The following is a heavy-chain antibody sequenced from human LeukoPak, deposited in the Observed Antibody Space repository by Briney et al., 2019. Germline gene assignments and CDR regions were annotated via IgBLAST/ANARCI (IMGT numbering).Heavy chain of an antibody. CDR1: GVSIRSSSFY. CDR2: IYYSGST. V-gene: IGHV4-39*01. J-gene: IGHJ4*02. D-gene: IGHD1-26*01. CDR3: ARGLRWDLTISGTSTFDY. Sequence: SETLSLTCTVSGVSIRSSSFYWGWIRQPPGKGLEWIGSIYYSGSTHYRPSLKSRVTMSVDTSKNQFSLRLSSVTAADTAVYYCARGLRWDLTISGTSTFDYWGQGSLVTVSS.